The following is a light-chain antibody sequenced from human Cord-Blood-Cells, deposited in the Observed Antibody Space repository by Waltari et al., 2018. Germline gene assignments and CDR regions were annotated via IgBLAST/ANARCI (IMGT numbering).Light chain of an antibody. CDR3: QQYNNWPPWT. CDR2: GAS. CDR1: QSVSSN. V-gene: IGKV3-15*01. Sequence: EIVMTQSPATLSVSPGERATLSCRASQSVSSNLAWYQQKPGQAPRLLIYGASTRATGSPARFSGSGSGTEFTLTISSLQSEDFAVYYCQQYNNWPPWTFGQETKVEIK. J-gene: IGKJ1*01.